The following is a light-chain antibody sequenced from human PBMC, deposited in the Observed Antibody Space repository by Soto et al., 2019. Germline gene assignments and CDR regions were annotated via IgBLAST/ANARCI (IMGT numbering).Light chain of an antibody. Sequence: RLTPSAAALSASVGARATTTCRASLGVARYLAWYQQKPGKAPKLLIYAASTLQNGVPSRFSGSGSGTDFTLTISSLQPEDFATYYCPHFRSFPITFGQGTRLEIK. CDR3: PHFRSFPIT. CDR1: LGVARY. J-gene: IGKJ5*01. CDR2: AAS. V-gene: IGKV1-9*01.